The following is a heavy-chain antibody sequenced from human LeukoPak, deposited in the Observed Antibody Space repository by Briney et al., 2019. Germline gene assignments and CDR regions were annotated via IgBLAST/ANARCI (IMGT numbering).Heavy chain of an antibody. J-gene: IGHJ6*02. CDR3: AKALLYGSSTSCHTYYYYGMDV. D-gene: IGHD2-2*02. Sequence: PGGSLRLSCAASGFTFSSYAMSWVRQAPGKGLEWVSAISGSGGSTYYADSVRGRFTISRDNSKNTLYLQMNSLRAEDTAVYYCAKALLYGSSTSCHTYYYYGMDVWGQGTTVTVSS. CDR1: GFTFSSYA. V-gene: IGHV3-23*01. CDR2: ISGSGGST.